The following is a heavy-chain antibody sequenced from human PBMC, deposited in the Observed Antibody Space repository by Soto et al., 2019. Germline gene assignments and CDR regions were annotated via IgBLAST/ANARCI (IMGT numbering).Heavy chain of an antibody. V-gene: IGHV4-30-4*01. J-gene: IGHJ6*02. CDR1: GGSISSGGYY. Sequence: PSETLSLTCTVSGGSISSGGYYWSWIRQPPGKGLEWIGYIYYSGSTYYNPSLKSRVTISVDTSKNQFSLKLSSVTAADTAVYYCARGTNYYYYYGMDVWGQGTTVTVSS. CDR2: IYYSGST. CDR3: ARGTNYYYYYGMDV.